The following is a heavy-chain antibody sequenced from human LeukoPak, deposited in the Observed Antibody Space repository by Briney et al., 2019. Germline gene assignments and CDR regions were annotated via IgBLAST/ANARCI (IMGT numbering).Heavy chain of an antibody. J-gene: IGHJ4*02. Sequence: GGSLRLSCAASGFTFSSYWMSWVRQAPGKGLEWVANIKQDGSETYYVDSVKGRFTISRDNAKNSLYLQMNSLRAEDTAVYYCAREGACGYCSSTSCYCFDYWGQGTLVTVSS. CDR1: GFTFSSYW. V-gene: IGHV3-7*05. CDR2: IKQDGSET. D-gene: IGHD2-2*03. CDR3: AREGACGYCSSTSCYCFDY.